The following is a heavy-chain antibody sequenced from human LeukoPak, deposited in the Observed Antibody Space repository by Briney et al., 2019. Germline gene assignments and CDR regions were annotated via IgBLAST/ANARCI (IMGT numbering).Heavy chain of an antibody. CDR3: ARLVESAYYDSTTT. J-gene: IGHJ3*01. CDR2: IYYSGST. Sequence: ETLSLTCAVYGGSFSGYYWSWIRQPPGKGLEWIGYIYYSGSTNYNPSLKSRVTISVDTSKNQFSLKLSSVTAADTAVYYCARLVESAYYDSTTTWGQGTMVTVSS. V-gene: IGHV4-59*08. D-gene: IGHD3-22*01. CDR1: GGSFSGYY.